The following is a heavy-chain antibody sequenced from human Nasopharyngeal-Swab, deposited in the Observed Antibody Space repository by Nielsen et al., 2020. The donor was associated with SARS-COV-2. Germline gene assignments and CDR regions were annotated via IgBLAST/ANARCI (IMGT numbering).Heavy chain of an antibody. Sequence: SETLSLTSTVSGGSVSSGSYSWSWIRQPPGKGLEWIGYIYYSGSTNYNPSLKSRVTISVDTSKNQFSLKLSSVTAADTAVYYCARDNTVVTSEGVDIWGQGTMVTVSS. CDR1: GGSVSSGSYS. J-gene: IGHJ3*02. V-gene: IGHV4-61*01. CDR3: ARDNTVVTSEGVDI. CDR2: IYYSGST. D-gene: IGHD4-23*01.